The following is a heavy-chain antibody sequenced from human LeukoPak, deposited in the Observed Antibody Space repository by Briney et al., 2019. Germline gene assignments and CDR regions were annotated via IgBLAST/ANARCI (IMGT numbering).Heavy chain of an antibody. V-gene: IGHV1-18*01. Sequence: ASVKVSCKASGYTFTSYGISWVRQAPGQGLEWMGWISAYNGNTNYAQKLQGRVTMTTDTSTSTAYMELRSLRSDDTAVYYCARDLIRSNYYGSGSYKDYYYYYYGMDVWGQGTTVTVSS. CDR3: ARDLIRSNYYGSGSYKDYYYYYYGMDV. J-gene: IGHJ6*02. CDR1: GYTFTSYG. CDR2: ISAYNGNT. D-gene: IGHD3-10*01.